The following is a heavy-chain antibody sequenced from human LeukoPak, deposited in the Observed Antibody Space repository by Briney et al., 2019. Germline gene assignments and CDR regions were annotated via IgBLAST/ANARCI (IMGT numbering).Heavy chain of an antibody. J-gene: IGHJ4*02. CDR1: GGSLSGYY. D-gene: IGHD5-12*01. CDR3: ARGVYSGYGFLLD. V-gene: IGHV4-34*01. Sequence: TSETLSLTCAVYGGSLSGYYWSWIRQPPGKGLEWIGEINHSGSTNYNPSLKRRVTISVDTSKNQFSLKLSSVTAADTAVYYCARGVYSGYGFLLDWGQGTVVTVSS. CDR2: INHSGST.